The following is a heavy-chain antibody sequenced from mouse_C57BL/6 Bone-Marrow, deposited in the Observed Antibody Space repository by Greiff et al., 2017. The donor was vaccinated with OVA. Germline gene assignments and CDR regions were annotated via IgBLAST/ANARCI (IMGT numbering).Heavy chain of an antibody. CDR2: ISSGGSYT. D-gene: IGHD2-4*01. J-gene: IGHJ3*01. V-gene: IGHV5-6*01. CDR1: GFTFSSYG. Sequence: EVQLVESGGDLVKPGGSLKLSCAASGFTFSSYGMSWVRQTPDKRLEWVATISSGGSYTYYPDSVKGRFTISRDNAKNTLYLQMSSLKSEDTAMYYCATPIYYDYSYWGQGTLVTVSA. CDR3: ATPIYYDYSY.